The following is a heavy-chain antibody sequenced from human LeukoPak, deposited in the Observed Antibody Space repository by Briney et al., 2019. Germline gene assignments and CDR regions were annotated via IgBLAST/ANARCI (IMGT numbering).Heavy chain of an antibody. D-gene: IGHD3-3*01. CDR1: GGTFSSYA. CDR3: ARVYYDFWSGYYPGYYYYYGMDV. CDR2: MNPNSGNT. J-gene: IGHJ6*02. V-gene: IGHV1-8*02. Sequence: GASVKVSCKASGGTFSSYAISWVRQATGQGLEWMGWMNPNSGNTGYAQKFQGRVTMTRNTSISTAYMELSSLRSEDTAVYYCARVYYDFWSGYYPGYYYYYGMDVWGQGTTVTVSS.